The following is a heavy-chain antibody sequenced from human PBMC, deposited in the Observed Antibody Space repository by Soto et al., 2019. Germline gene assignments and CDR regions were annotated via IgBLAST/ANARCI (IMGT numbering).Heavy chain of an antibody. V-gene: IGHV3-13*05. D-gene: IGHD1-26*01. CDR2: LGAARDP. CDR3: ARAYLGRLPRRADYYYAMDV. J-gene: IGHJ6*02. CDR1: GFSFRDHD. Sequence: EVQLVESGGGSVQPGESLRLSCAASGFSFRDHDMHWVRQRKGKGLEWVSALGAARDPYYVGSVKGRFSVSRDNAQNSLFLQMNNLRVDDTAVYFCARAYLGRLPRRADYYYAMDVWGRGTTVTVSS.